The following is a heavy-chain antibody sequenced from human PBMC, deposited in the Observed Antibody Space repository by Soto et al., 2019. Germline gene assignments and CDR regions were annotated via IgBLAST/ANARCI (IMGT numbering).Heavy chain of an antibody. V-gene: IGHV3-23*01. CDR2: IRGSGSST. D-gene: IGHD3-10*01. Sequence: WISKKKGKGLEWVAAIRGSGSSTYYVDSVKGRFTISRDNTKNTLYLQMNSLRAEDTAVYYCAKDLYGSGSYVTHYYGMDVWGQGSTVTVSS. J-gene: IGHJ6*02. CDR3: AKDLYGSGSYVTHYYGMDV.